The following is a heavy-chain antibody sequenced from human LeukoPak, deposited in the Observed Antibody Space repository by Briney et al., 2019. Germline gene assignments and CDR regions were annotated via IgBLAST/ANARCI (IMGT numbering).Heavy chain of an antibody. Sequence: KGGESLKISCKGSGYSFTSYWIGWVRQMPGKGLEWMGIIYPGDSDTRYSLSFQGQVTISADKSISTAYLQWSSLKASDTAMYYCARLELYYYGSGSYPPPDYWGQGTLVTVSS. CDR3: ARLELYYYGSGSYPPPDY. D-gene: IGHD3-10*01. J-gene: IGHJ4*02. V-gene: IGHV5-51*01. CDR1: GYSFTSYW. CDR2: IYPGDSDT.